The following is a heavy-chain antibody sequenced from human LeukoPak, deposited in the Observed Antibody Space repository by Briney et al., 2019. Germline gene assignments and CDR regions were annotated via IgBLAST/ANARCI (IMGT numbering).Heavy chain of an antibody. CDR3: AREGYCSGGSCHYYFDY. J-gene: IGHJ4*02. Sequence: GASVKVSCKASGYTFTGYYMHWVRQAPGQGLEWMGWVNPESGNTGYTQKFQGRVTMTWNTSISTASMELSSLRSDDTAIYYCAREGYCSGGSCHYYFDYWGQGTLLSVSS. CDR2: VNPESGNT. D-gene: IGHD2-15*01. CDR1: GYTFTGYY. V-gene: IGHV1-8*02.